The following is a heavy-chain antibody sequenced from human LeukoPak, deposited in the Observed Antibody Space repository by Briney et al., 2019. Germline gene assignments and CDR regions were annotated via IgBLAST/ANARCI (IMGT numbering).Heavy chain of an antibody. V-gene: IGHV3-74*01. CDR1: GFTFSSYW. CDR2: INSDGGIT. CDR3: ARAGSPAYSDILTGYYDGRDY. J-gene: IGHJ4*02. Sequence: GGSLRLSCAASGFTFSSYWMHWVRHAPGKGLVWVSRINSDGGITRYADSVKGRFTISRDNAKNTLHLQMNNLRVEDTAVYYCARAGSPAYSDILTGYYDGRDYWGQGTLVTVSS. D-gene: IGHD3-9*01.